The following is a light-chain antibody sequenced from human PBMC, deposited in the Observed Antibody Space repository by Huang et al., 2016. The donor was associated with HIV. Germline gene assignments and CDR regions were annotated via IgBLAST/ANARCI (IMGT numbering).Light chain of an antibody. CDR3: LQYYSVPQT. CDR2: WDT. Sequence: DIVMTQSPDSLAVSPGERATINCKSSQRVLYSLSKKNYLAWFQQKTGRPPKLHIYWDTTRESGVPDRFSGSWSGTDFTLTINSLQAEDVAVYFCLQYYSVPQTFGHGTKVEIK. V-gene: IGKV4-1*01. J-gene: IGKJ1*01. CDR1: QRVLYSLSKKNY.